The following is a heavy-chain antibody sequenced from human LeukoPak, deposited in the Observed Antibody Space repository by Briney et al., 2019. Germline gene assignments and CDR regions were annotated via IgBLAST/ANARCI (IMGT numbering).Heavy chain of an antibody. D-gene: IGHD2-2*01. J-gene: IGHJ5*02. CDR2: MNPNSGNT. V-gene: IGHV1-8*01. Sequence: ASVKVSCKASGYTFTSYDINWVRQATGQGLEWMGWMNPNSGNTGYAQKFQGRVTMTRNTSISTAYMELSSLRSEDTAVYYCARGLCCSSTRCGVALNWNYEEVWFDPWGQGTLVTVSS. CDR1: GYTFTSYD. CDR3: ARGLCCSSTRCGVALNWNYEEVWFDP.